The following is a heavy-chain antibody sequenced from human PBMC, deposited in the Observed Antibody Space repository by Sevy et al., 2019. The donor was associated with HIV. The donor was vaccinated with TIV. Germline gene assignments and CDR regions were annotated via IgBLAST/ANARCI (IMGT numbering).Heavy chain of an antibody. CDR1: GFTFSSYS. V-gene: IGHV3-48*02. CDR2: ISSSSSTI. J-gene: IGHJ4*02. CDR3: ARDNRREGIAAPDY. Sequence: GGSLRLSCAASGFTFSSYSMNWVRQAPGKGLEWVSYISSSSSTIYYAYSVKGRFTISRDNAKNSLYLQMNSLRDEDTAVYYCARDNRREGIAAPDYWGQGTLVTVSS. D-gene: IGHD6-13*01.